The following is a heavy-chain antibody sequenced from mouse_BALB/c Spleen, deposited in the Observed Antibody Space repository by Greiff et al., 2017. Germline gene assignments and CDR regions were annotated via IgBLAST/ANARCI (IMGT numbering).Heavy chain of an antibody. CDR2: ISSGGST. Sequence: DVMLVESGGGLVKPGGSLKLSCAASGFTFSSYAMSWVRQTPEKRLEWVASISSGGSTYYPDSVKGRFTISRDNARNILYLQMSSLRSEDTAMYYCARGLYGNLFAYWGQGTLVTVSA. D-gene: IGHD2-10*02. V-gene: IGHV5-6-5*01. CDR3: ARGLYGNLFAY. CDR1: GFTFSSYA. J-gene: IGHJ3*01.